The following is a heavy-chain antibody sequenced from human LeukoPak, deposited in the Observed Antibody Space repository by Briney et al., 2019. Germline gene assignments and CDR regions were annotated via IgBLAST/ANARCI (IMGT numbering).Heavy chain of an antibody. CDR3: ASTSSSGWFQNWFDP. Sequence: SETLSLTCTVSGGSISSYYWSWIRQPPGKGLEWIGYIYYSGSTNYNPSLKSQVTISVDTSKNQFSLKLSSVTAADTAVYYCASTSSSGWFQNWFDPWGQGTLVTVSS. CDR2: IYYSGST. D-gene: IGHD6-19*01. J-gene: IGHJ5*02. CDR1: GGSISSYY. V-gene: IGHV4-59*08.